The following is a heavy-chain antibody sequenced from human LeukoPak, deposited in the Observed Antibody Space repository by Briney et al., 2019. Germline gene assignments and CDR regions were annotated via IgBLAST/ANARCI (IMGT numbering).Heavy chain of an antibody. J-gene: IGHJ4*02. Sequence: GGSLRLSCAASGFSFSGYGMHWVRQAPGKGLEWVAFIRYDGSNEYYADSVKGRFTISRDKSKNTLSLQMNGLRAEDTAVYYCAREAIPKGGVGENYFDYWGQGTLVTVSS. CDR3: AREAIPKGGVGENYFDY. CDR2: IRYDGSNE. CDR1: GFSFSGYG. D-gene: IGHD1-26*01. V-gene: IGHV3-30*02.